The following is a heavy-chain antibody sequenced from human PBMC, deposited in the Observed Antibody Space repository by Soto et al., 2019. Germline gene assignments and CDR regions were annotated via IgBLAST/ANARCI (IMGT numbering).Heavy chain of an antibody. CDR2: IWDDGSYK. CDR3: ARDRYSSGWYDLDY. D-gene: IGHD6-19*01. Sequence: PGGSLRLSCGASGFTFSSYGMHWVRQAPGKGLEWVAVIWDDGSYKYYADSVKGRFTISRDNSQNTLYLQMNSLRAEDTAVYYCARDRYSSGWYDLDYWGQGTLVTVSS. J-gene: IGHJ4*02. CDR1: GFTFSSYG. V-gene: IGHV3-33*01.